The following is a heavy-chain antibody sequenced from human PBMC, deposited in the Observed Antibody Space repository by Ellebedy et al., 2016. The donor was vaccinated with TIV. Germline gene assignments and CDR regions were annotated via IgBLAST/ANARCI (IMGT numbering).Heavy chain of an antibody. J-gene: IGHJ4*02. CDR3: ARDPGSGWYFDN. Sequence: PGGSLRLSCTASGFTFSYYWMSWVRQAPGKGLEWVANIKQHGSEKDYVDSVKGRFTISRDDAKNSLYLQMNSLRDEDTAVYYCARDPGSGWYFDNWGQGTLVTVSS. V-gene: IGHV3-7*01. CDR2: IKQHGSEK. CDR1: GFTFSYYW. D-gene: IGHD6-19*01.